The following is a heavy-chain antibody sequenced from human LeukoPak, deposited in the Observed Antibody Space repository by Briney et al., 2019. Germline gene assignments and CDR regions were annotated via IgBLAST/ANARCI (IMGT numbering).Heavy chain of an antibody. Sequence: SETLSLTCAVYGGSFSTYYWSWIRQPPGKGLEWIGYIYYSGSTNCNPSLKSRVTILVDTSKNQFSLNLSSVTAADTAVYYCARSRYYDFWSYDYWGQGTLVTVSS. D-gene: IGHD3-3*01. CDR3: ARSRYYDFWSYDY. CDR2: IYYSGST. CDR1: GGSFSTYY. J-gene: IGHJ4*02. V-gene: IGHV4-59*01.